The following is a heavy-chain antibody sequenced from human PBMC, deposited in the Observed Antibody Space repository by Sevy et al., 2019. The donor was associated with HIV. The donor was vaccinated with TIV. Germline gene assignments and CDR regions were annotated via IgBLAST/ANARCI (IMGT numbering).Heavy chain of an antibody. D-gene: IGHD5-18*01. CDR2: IYYSGST. CDR1: GGSISSSSYY. CDR3: ARHRKHLWQKYNWFDP. Sequence: SETLSLTCTVSGGSISSSSYYWGWIRQPPGKGLEWIGSIYYSGSTYYNPSLKSRVTISVDTSKNQFSLKLSSVTAADTAVYYCARHRKHLWQKYNWFDPWGQGTLVTVSS. J-gene: IGHJ5*02. V-gene: IGHV4-39*01.